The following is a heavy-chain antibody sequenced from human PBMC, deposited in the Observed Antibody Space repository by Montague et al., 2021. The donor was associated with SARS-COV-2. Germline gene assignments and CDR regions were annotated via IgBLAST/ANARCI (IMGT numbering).Heavy chain of an antibody. CDR1: GGSFTDYF. Sequence: SETLSLTCAVSGGSFTDYFWGWLRQPPGTRLEWIGEVYDTGSNNYNPSLKSRVPISLDTSRNQFSLRLTSVTAADTGLYYCARGRQHFNMIVVVMTGGKYYFDYWGQGTLATVSS. D-gene: IGHD3-22*01. V-gene: IGHV4-34*01. J-gene: IGHJ4*02. CDR3: ARGRQHFNMIVVVMTGGKYYFDY. CDR2: VYDTGSN.